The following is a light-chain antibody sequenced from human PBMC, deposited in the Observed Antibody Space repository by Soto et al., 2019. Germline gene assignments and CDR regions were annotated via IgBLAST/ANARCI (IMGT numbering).Light chain of an antibody. J-gene: IGKJ5*01. CDR3: QQYYTSPIT. CDR2: WAS. V-gene: IGKV4-1*01. Sequence: DIVMTQSADSLAVSLGERATINCKSSQSVFSNSNNKKYLAWYQQKPGQPPKLLIHWASIRESGVPDRFSGSGSGTDFTLTISSLQAEDVAVYYCQQYYTSPITFGQGTRLEIK. CDR1: QSVFSNSNNKKY.